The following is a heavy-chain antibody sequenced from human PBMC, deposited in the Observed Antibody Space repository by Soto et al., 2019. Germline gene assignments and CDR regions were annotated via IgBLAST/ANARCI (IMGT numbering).Heavy chain of an antibody. CDR3: ARDSQWLSFYYGMDV. J-gene: IGHJ6*02. V-gene: IGHV1-18*01. Sequence: RASVKVSCKASGYTFTSYGISWVRQAPGQGLEWMGWISAYNGNTNYAQKLQGRVTMTTDTSTSTAYMELRSLRSDDTAVYYCARDSQWLSFYYGMDVWGQGTTVTVSS. CDR1: GYTFTSYG. CDR2: ISAYNGNT. D-gene: IGHD2-8*01.